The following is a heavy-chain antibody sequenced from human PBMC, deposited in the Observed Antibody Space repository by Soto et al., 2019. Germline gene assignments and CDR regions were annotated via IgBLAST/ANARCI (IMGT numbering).Heavy chain of an antibody. CDR3: ARGIFGVVIHLGMDV. D-gene: IGHD3-3*01. CDR1: GFTFSSYS. Sequence: GGSLRLSGAASGFTFSSYSINWVRQAPGKGLEWVSSISSSSIYIYYADSVKGRFTISRDNAKNSLYLQMNSLRAEDTAVYYCARGIFGVVIHLGMDVCGQGTTVTVSS. V-gene: IGHV3-21*01. CDR2: ISSSSIYI. J-gene: IGHJ6*02.